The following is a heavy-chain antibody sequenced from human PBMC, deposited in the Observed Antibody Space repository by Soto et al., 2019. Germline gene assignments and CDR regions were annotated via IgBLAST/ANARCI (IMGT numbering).Heavy chain of an antibody. CDR2: ISGSGGST. V-gene: IGHV3-23*01. CDR3: AKATRGGAATLIRDY. J-gene: IGHJ4*02. Sequence: EVRLLESGGGLVQPGGSLRLSCAAAGFTFSIYAMSWVRQAPGKGLEWVSAISGSGGSTYYADSVKGRFTISRDNSKNTLYLQMNSLRVDDTAVYYCAKATRGGAATLIRDYWGQGTLVTVSS. CDR1: GFTFSIYA. D-gene: IGHD6-13*01.